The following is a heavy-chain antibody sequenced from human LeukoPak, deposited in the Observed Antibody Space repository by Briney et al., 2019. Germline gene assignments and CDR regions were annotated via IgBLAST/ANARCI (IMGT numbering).Heavy chain of an antibody. Sequence: SETLSLTCAVYGGSFSGYYWSWIRQAPGKGLEWIGEINHSGSTNYNPSLKSRVTISVDTSKNQFSLKLGSGTAADTAVYYCARATPSPSSYYFDYWGQGTLVTVSS. J-gene: IGHJ4*02. D-gene: IGHD2-15*01. V-gene: IGHV4-34*01. CDR2: INHSGST. CDR3: ARATPSPSSYYFDY. CDR1: GGSFSGYY.